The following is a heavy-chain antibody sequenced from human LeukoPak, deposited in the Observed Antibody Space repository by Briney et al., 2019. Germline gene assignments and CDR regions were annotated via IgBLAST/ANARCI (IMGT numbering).Heavy chain of an antibody. Sequence: GGSLRLSCAASGFTFSDYYMSWIRQAPGKGLEWVSYISSSGGTIYYADSVKGRFTISRDNAKNSLYLQMNSLRAEDTAAYYCARARGWFGELLHYYYGMDVWGQGTTVTVSS. V-gene: IGHV3-11*01. CDR2: ISSSGGTI. CDR3: ARARGWFGELLHYYYGMDV. CDR1: GFTFSDYY. D-gene: IGHD3-10*01. J-gene: IGHJ6*02.